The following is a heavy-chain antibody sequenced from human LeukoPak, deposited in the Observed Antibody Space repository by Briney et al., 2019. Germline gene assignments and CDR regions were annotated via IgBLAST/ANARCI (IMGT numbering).Heavy chain of an antibody. CDR1: GGTFSSYA. Sequence: ASVKVSCKASGGTFSSYATSWVRQAPGQGLEWMGGIIPIFGTANYAQKFQGRVTITADESTSTAYMELSSLRSEDTAVYYCARDAPAAAGTTPQGYWGQGTLVTVSS. V-gene: IGHV1-69*13. CDR2: IIPIFGTA. J-gene: IGHJ4*02. D-gene: IGHD6-13*01. CDR3: ARDAPAAAGTTPQGY.